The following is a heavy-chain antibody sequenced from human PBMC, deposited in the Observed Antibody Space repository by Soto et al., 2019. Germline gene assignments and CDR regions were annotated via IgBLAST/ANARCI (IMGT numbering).Heavy chain of an antibody. D-gene: IGHD6-19*01. CDR2: IDHSSSSI. V-gene: IGHV3-48*01. CDR1: GFRFSSYS. Sequence: DVQLVESGGGLVQPGGSLRLSCAASGFRFSSYSMNWVRQAPGKGLEWVSYIDHSSSSIHYADSVKGRFTISRDNAKDSLFLQMNSVRAEDTAVYYCAVGIAVARGYFDLWGRGTLVTVSS. J-gene: IGHJ2*01. CDR3: AVGIAVARGYFDL.